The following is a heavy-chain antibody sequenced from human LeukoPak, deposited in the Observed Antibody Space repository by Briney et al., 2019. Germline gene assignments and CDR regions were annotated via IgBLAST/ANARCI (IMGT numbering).Heavy chain of an antibody. J-gene: IGHJ5*02. CDR1: GFTFSTYA. V-gene: IGHV3-30*04. D-gene: IGHD3-16*01. CDR3: ARDKGASTIGWFDP. CDR2: ILYDGSNK. Sequence: GGSLRLSCAASGFTFSTYAMHWVRQAPGKGLEWVAVILYDGSNKYYADSVKGRFTISRDNSKNTLYLQMNSLRAEDTAVYYCARDKGASTIGWFDPWGQGTLVTVSS.